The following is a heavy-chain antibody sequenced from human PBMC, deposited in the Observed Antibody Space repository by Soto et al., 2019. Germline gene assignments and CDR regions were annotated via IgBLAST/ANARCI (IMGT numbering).Heavy chain of an antibody. CDR3: AKDPSSGFAMENYFDY. J-gene: IGHJ4*02. D-gene: IGHD3-10*01. CDR2: ISGSSTST. CDR1: GFTFSSYA. V-gene: IGHV3-23*01. Sequence: EVQLSGSGGGLVQPGGSLRLSCAASGFTFSSYAMSWVRQAPGKGLEWVSAISGSSTSTYYADSVKGRFTISRDNSKNKLYLQMNSMRDEDTAVYYCAKDPSSGFAMENYFDYWGQGTLVTVSS.